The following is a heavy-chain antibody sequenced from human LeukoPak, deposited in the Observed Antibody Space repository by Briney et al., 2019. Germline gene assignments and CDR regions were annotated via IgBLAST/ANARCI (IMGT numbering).Heavy chain of an antibody. Sequence: SETLSLTCTVSGGSISSYYWSWIRQPPGKGLEWIGYIYTTGATSYNPSLKSRATISVDTSKNQFSLKLSSVTAADTAVYYCAIQTYYDFLSGTDAFDIWGQGTMVTVSS. CDR2: IYTTGAT. CDR1: GGSISSYY. CDR3: AIQTYYDFLSGTDAFDI. V-gene: IGHV4-4*09. D-gene: IGHD3-3*01. J-gene: IGHJ3*02.